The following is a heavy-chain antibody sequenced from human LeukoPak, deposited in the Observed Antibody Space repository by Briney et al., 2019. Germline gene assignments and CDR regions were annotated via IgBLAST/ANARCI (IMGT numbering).Heavy chain of an antibody. V-gene: IGHV3-74*01. Sequence: PGGSLRLSCAASGFAFSGYWMHWVRHAPGKGLVWVSRINSDGSSTSYADSVKGRFTISRDNAKNTLYLQMNSLRAEDTAVYYCYIYGSGSHSIADYWGQGTLVTVSS. CDR1: GFAFSGYW. CDR3: YIYGSGSHSIADY. CDR2: INSDGSST. D-gene: IGHD3-10*01. J-gene: IGHJ4*02.